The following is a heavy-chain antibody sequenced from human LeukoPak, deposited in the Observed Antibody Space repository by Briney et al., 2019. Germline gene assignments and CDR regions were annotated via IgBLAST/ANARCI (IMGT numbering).Heavy chain of an antibody. CDR2: IKQDGSEQ. V-gene: IGHV3-7*03. CDR3: AKDIREAAAGYYCYYMDV. D-gene: IGHD6-13*01. CDR1: GFTFSTYW. J-gene: IGHJ6*03. Sequence: PGGSLRLSCATSGFTFSTYWMTWVRQAPGKGLEWVANIKQDGSEQYYVDSVKGRFTISRDNSKNSLYLQMNSLRAEDTALYYCAKDIREAAAGYYCYYMDVWGKGTTVTVSS.